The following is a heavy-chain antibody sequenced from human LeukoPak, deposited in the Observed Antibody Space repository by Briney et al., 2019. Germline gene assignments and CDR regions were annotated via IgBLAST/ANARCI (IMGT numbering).Heavy chain of an antibody. Sequence: GGSLRLSCAASGFTFSSYAMHWVRQAPGKGLEYVSAISSNGGSTYYANSVKGRFTISRDNSKNTLYLQMGSLRAEDMAVYYCARGDCSGGSCYSWDAFDIWGQGTMVTVSS. D-gene: IGHD2-15*01. CDR1: GFTFSSYA. V-gene: IGHV3-64*01. J-gene: IGHJ3*02. CDR3: ARGDCSGGSCYSWDAFDI. CDR2: ISSNGGST.